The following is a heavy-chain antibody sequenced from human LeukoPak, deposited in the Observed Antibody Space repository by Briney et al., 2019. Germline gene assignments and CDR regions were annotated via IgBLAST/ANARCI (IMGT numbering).Heavy chain of an antibody. D-gene: IGHD1-14*01. CDR3: ARDNGPTDAFDI. J-gene: IGHJ3*02. Sequence: PSETLSLTCAVYGGSFSGYYWSWIRQPPGKGLEWIGEINHSGSTNYNPSLKSRVTISVDTSKNQFSLKLSSVTAADTAVYYCARDNGPTDAFDIWGQGTMVTVSS. CDR1: GGSFSGYY. CDR2: INHSGST. V-gene: IGHV4-34*01.